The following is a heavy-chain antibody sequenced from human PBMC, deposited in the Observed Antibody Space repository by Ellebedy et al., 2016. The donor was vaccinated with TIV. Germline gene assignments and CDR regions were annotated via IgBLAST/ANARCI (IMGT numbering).Heavy chain of an antibody. CDR3: ARLGCSGGSCYFDD. Sequence: GESLKISXAASGFTFSSYAMHWVRQAPGKGLEWVAVISYDGSNKYYADSVKGRFTISRDNSKNTLYLQMNSLRAEDTAVYYCARLGCSGGSCYFDDWGQGTLVTVSS. CDR2: ISYDGSNK. D-gene: IGHD2-15*01. J-gene: IGHJ4*02. CDR1: GFTFSSYA. V-gene: IGHV3-30-3*01.